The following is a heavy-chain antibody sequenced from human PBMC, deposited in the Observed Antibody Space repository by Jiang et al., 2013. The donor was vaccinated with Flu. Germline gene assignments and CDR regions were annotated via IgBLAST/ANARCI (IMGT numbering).Heavy chain of an antibody. CDR3: ARVGYDSSGYTFDY. V-gene: IGHV4-59*01. D-gene: IGHD3-22*01. CDR1: GGSISSYY. J-gene: IGHJ4*02. Sequence: ETLSLTCTVSGGSISSYYWSWIRQAPGKGLEWIGYIYYSGNTNYNPSLKSRVTISVDTSKKQFSLKLSSVSAADTAVYYCARVGYDSSGYTFDYWGQGTLVTVSS. CDR2: IYYSGNT.